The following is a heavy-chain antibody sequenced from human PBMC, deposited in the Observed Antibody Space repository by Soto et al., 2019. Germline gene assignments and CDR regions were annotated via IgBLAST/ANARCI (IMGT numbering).Heavy chain of an antibody. CDR3: ARVRSRVSGYKYYFDY. Sequence: GASVKVSCKASGYTFTSYYMHWVRQAPGQGLEWMGIINPSGGSTSYAQKFQGRVTMTRDTSTSTVYMELSSLRSEDTAVYYCARVRSRVSGYKYYFDYWGQGTLVTVSS. J-gene: IGHJ4*02. D-gene: IGHD3-3*01. CDR2: INPSGGST. CDR1: GYTFTSYY. V-gene: IGHV1-46*01.